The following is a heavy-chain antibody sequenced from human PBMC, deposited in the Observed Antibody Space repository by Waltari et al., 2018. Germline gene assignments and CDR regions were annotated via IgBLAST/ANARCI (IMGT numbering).Heavy chain of an antibody. Sequence: QVQLVESGGGLVKPGGSLRLSCAASGFTFNDYYMSWIRQAPGKGLELVAYIRATGSFTKYADSVTGLFTISRDNAKNSLYLQMHSLRAEDTAVYYCARRTMTKAPHYYYYLDVWGKGTTVTVSS. D-gene: IGHD4-17*01. CDR1: GFTFNDYY. J-gene: IGHJ6*03. V-gene: IGHV3-11*05. CDR3: ARRTMTKAPHYYYYLDV. CDR2: IRATGSFT.